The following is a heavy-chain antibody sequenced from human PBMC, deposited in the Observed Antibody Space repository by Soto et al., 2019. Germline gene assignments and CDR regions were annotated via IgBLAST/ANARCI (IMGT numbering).Heavy chain of an antibody. CDR2: ISYDGSNK. Sequence: QVQLVESGGGVVQPGRSLRLSCAASGFTFSSYGMHWVRQAPGKGLEWVAVISYDGSNKYYADSVKGRFTISRDNSKNTLYLQMNSLRAEDTAVYYCAKEREQWLVGSFDYWGQGTLVTVSS. J-gene: IGHJ4*02. CDR1: GFTFSSYG. D-gene: IGHD6-19*01. V-gene: IGHV3-30*18. CDR3: AKEREQWLVGSFDY.